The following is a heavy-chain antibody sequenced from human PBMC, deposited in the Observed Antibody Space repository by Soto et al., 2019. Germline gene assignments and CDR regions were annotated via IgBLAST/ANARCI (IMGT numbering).Heavy chain of an antibody. Sequence: EVQLVESGGDLVQPGGSLRLSCVASGFALSSFWMTWVRQAPGKGLERVAKIKGDGSEQNYVDSVRGRFTISRDNAKNSVYLQMNSLRVDDTAVYYCTRNQVKADYWGQGTLVTVSS. V-gene: IGHV3-7*01. CDR1: GFALSSFW. J-gene: IGHJ4*02. CDR3: TRNQVKADY. D-gene: IGHD3-22*01. CDR2: IKGDGSEQ.